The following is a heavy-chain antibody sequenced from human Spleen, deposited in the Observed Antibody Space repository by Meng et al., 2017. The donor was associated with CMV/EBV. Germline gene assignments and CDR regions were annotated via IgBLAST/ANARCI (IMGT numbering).Heavy chain of an antibody. CDR2: IYSSGST. Sequence: CHVSGNSISSGDYYWHWIRQPPGKGLEWIGYIYSSGSTYYNPSLKSRVTISVDTSKNHFSLKLSSVTAADTAVYYCAREVAVNWFDPWGQGTLVTVSS. D-gene: IGHD6-19*01. J-gene: IGHJ5*02. CDR1: GNSISSGDYY. V-gene: IGHV4-30-4*08. CDR3: AREVAVNWFDP.